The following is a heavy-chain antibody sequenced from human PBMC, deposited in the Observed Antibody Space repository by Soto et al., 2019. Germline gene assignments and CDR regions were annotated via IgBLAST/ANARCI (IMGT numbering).Heavy chain of an antibody. D-gene: IGHD4-17*01. CDR2: IYHSGST. J-gene: IGHJ4*02. Sequence: SGTLSLTCTVSGGSISSGGYYWSWIRQHPGKGLEWIGYIYHSGSTYYNPSLKSRVTISVDRSKNQFSLKLSSVTAADTAVYYCATMGTPVTGLYYFDYWGQGTLVNVSS. V-gene: IGHV4-30-2*01. CDR3: ATMGTPVTGLYYFDY. CDR1: GGSISSGGYY.